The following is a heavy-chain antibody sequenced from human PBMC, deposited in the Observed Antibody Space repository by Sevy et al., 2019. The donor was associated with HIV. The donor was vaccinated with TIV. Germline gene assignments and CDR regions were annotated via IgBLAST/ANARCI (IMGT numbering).Heavy chain of an antibody. Sequence: SETLSLTCTVSGGSISSSSYYWGWIRQPPGKGLEWIGSIYYSGSTYYNPSLKSRVTISVDTSKNQFSLKLSSVTAADTVVHYCARHEGAYCSSTSCYAVGYFDYWGQGTLVTVSS. D-gene: IGHD2-2*01. CDR2: IYYSGST. CDR3: ARHEGAYCSSTSCYAVGYFDY. V-gene: IGHV4-39*01. CDR1: GGSISSSSYY. J-gene: IGHJ4*02.